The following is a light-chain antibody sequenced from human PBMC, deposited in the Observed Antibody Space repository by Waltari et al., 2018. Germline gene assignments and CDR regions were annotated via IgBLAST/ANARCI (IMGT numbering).Light chain of an antibody. CDR3: CSYAGSSTFV. Sequence: QSALTQPASVSGSPGQSITISCTGTSSDVVSYNLVSGYQQHPGKAPKLMIYEGSKRPSGVSNRFSGSKSGNTASLTISGLQAEDEADYYCCSYAGSSTFVFGGGTKLTVL. CDR2: EGS. J-gene: IGLJ2*01. V-gene: IGLV2-23*03. CDR1: SSDVVSYNL.